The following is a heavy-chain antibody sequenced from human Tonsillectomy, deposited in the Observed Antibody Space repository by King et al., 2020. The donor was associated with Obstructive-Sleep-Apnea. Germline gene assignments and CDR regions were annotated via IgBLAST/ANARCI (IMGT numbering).Heavy chain of an antibody. CDR2: INSDGSST. D-gene: IGHD6-19*01. Sequence: VQLVESGGGLVQPGGSLRLSCAASGFTFSSYLMHWVRQAPGKGLVCVSRINSDGSSTSYADSVKGRFTISRDNAKNTLYLQMNSLRAEDTAVYYCASERSVGGSPTDYWGQGTLVTVSS. V-gene: IGHV3-74*01. CDR1: GFTFSSYL. J-gene: IGHJ4*02. CDR3: ASERSVGGSPTDY.